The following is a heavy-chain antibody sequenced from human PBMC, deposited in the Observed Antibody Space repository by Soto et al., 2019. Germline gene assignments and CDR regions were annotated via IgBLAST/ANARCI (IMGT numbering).Heavy chain of an antibody. CDR3: ARGGREGGYNDWYFDL. J-gene: IGHJ2*01. V-gene: IGHV5-51*01. CDR1: GYIFTTYY. CDR2: IYPADSHI. Sequence: GESLKISCNTSGYIFTTYYVGWVRQMPGKGLEWMAIIYPADSHITYSPSFQGHVTISADKSISTAYLQWSSLKASDTAIYYCARGGREGGYNDWYFDLWGRGTLVTVSS. D-gene: IGHD5-12*01.